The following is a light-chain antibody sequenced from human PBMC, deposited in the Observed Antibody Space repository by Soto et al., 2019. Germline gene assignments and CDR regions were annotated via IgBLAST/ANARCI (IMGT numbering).Light chain of an antibody. CDR2: EVS. V-gene: IGLV2-8*01. J-gene: IGLJ1*01. CDR1: SSDVGGYNY. Sequence: QSVLAQPPSASGSPGQSVTISCTGTSSDVGGYNYVSWYQQHPGKAPKLMIYEVSKRPSGVPDRFSGSKSGNTASLTVSGLQPEDEADYYCSSYAGRNKSVFGPGTKVAVL. CDR3: SSYAGRNKSV.